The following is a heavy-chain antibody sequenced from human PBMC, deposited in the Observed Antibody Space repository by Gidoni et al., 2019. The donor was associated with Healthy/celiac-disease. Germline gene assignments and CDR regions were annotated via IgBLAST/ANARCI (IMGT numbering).Heavy chain of an antibody. CDR3: ARGVWGRPYCSSTSCYLDYFDY. Sequence: QVQLVESGGGLVKPGGSLRLSCAASGFPFSDYYMSWIRQAPGKGLEWVSYISSSSSYTNYADSVKGRFTISRDNAKNSLYLKMNSLRAEDTAVYYCARGVWGRPYCSSTSCYLDYFDYWGQGTLVTVSS. CDR1: GFPFSDYY. CDR2: ISSSSSYT. J-gene: IGHJ4*02. V-gene: IGHV3-11*06. D-gene: IGHD2-2*01.